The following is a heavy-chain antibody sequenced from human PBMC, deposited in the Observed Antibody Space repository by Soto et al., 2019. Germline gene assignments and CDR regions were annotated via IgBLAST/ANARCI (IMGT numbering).Heavy chain of an antibody. CDR2: ISAYNGNT. D-gene: IGHD2-15*01. J-gene: IGHJ5*02. Sequence: GASVTVSCKASGYTFTSYGSSWVRPAPGQGLEWMGWISAYNGNTNYAQRLQGRVTMTTDTSTSTAYMELRSLRSDDTAVYYCAREEKGCSGGSCYSWFDPWGQGTLVTVSS. CDR1: GYTFTSYG. CDR3: AREEKGCSGGSCYSWFDP. V-gene: IGHV1-18*01.